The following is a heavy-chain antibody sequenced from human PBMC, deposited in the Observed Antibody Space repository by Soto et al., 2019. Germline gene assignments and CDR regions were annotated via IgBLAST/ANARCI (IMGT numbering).Heavy chain of an antibody. V-gene: IGHV4-39*01. CDR2: IYYSGST. D-gene: IGHD4-17*01. CDR3: ARHPIRYPYGMDV. Sequence: QLQLQESGPGLVKPSETLSLTCTVSGGSISSSSYYWGWIRQPPGKGLEWIGSIYYSGSTYYNPSLKSRVTISVDTSKNQFSLKLSSVTAADTAVYYCARHPIRYPYGMDVWGQGTTVTVSS. CDR1: GGSISSSSYY. J-gene: IGHJ6*02.